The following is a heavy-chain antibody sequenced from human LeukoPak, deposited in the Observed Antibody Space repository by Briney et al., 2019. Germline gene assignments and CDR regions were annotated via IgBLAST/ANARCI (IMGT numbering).Heavy chain of an antibody. CDR2: ISSGSSTI. CDR1: GFTFNTYS. V-gene: IGHV3-48*01. D-gene: IGHD4-11*01. J-gene: IGHJ4*02. CDR3: ARADATTVTAGDY. Sequence: GGSLRLSCAASGFTFNTYSMNWVRQAPGRGLEWVSYISSGSSTIYYADSVRGRFTISRDNPHNSLYLQMNSLRAEDTAVYYCARADATTVTAGDYWGQGTLVTVSS.